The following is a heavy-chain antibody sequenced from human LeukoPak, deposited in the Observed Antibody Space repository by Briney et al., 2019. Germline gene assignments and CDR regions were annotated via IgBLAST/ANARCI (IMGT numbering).Heavy chain of an antibody. D-gene: IGHD2-2*01. CDR3: ATRSCSSSSCFAFDY. CDR1: GFTFSSYS. CDR2: ISSSSSHI. J-gene: IGHJ4*02. V-gene: IGHV3-21*01. Sequence: GGSLRLSCADSGFTFSSYSMNWVRQAPGKGLEWVTSISSSSSHIYSADSVKGRFTISRDNAKNSLYLQMNSLRAEDTAVYYCATRSCSSSSCFAFDYWGQGTLVTVSS.